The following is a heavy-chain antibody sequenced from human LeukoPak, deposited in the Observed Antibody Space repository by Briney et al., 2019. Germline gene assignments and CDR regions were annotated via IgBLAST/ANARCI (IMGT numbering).Heavy chain of an antibody. J-gene: IGHJ4*02. CDR2: IYHSGST. CDR1: TYSISSGYY. V-gene: IGHV4-38-2*02. D-gene: IGHD6-13*01. Sequence: PSETLSLTCTVSTYSISSGYYWGWIRQPPGKGLEWIGSIYHSGSTSYNPSHKSRVTISVDTSQNQFSLNLNSVTAADTAVYYCATGLDPGAAALWGQGTLVTVSS. CDR3: ATGLDPGAAAL.